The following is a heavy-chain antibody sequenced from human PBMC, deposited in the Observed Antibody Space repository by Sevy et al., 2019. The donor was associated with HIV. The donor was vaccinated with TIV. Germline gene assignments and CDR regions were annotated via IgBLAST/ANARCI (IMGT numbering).Heavy chain of an antibody. Sequence: GGSLRLSCAASGFIFSSYWMTWVRQAPGKGLEWVATIKQDGSEKYYVDSVKGRFTISGDNAKNTVYLQMNSLRVEDTAMYDCARDYSWGQGTLVTVSS. J-gene: IGHJ4*02. CDR2: IKQDGSEK. CDR3: ARDYS. V-gene: IGHV3-7*01. CDR1: GFIFSSYW.